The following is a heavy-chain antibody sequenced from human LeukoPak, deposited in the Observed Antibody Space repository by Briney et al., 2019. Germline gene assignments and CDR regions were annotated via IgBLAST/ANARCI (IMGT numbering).Heavy chain of an antibody. CDR3: ARDDPFVPMEHYFDH. CDR1: GYTFTSYG. CDR2: ISAYNGKT. J-gene: IGHJ4*02. D-gene: IGHD2-8*01. V-gene: IGHV1-18*01. Sequence: ASVKVSCKASGYTFTSYGISWVRQAPGQGLEWMGWISAYNGKTNYEQKLQGRVTMTTDTSTSTAYMELRSLRSDDTAVYYCARDDPFVPMEHYFDHWGQGTLVTVSS.